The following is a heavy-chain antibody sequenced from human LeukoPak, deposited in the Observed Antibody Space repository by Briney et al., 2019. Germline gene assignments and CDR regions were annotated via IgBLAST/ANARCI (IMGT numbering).Heavy chain of an antibody. Sequence: GGSLRLSCAASGFTFSSYAMSWVRQAPGKGLEWVSAISGSGGSTYYADSVKGRLTISRDNSKNTLYLQVNSLRAEDTAVYYCAKSPRYYYDSSGYSQYYFDYWGQGTLVTVSS. D-gene: IGHD3-22*01. CDR1: GFTFSSYA. CDR2: ISGSGGST. V-gene: IGHV3-23*01. J-gene: IGHJ4*02. CDR3: AKSPRYYYDSSGYSQYYFDY.